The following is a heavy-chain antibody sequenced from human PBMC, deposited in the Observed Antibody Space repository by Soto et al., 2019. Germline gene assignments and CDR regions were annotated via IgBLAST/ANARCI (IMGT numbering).Heavy chain of an antibody. Sequence: QVHLVQSGAEVKKPGASVKVSCKASGYTFTSYGITWVRQAPGQGLEWMGWISAHNGNTDYAQKLQGRVIVTRDTTTSTAYMELRSVGSDVSAVSCCGKGGYGDYWGQGALVTVSS. CDR3: GKGGYGDY. CDR2: ISAHNGNT. V-gene: IGHV1-18*01. D-gene: IGHD1-1*01. CDR1: GYTFTSYG. J-gene: IGHJ4*02.